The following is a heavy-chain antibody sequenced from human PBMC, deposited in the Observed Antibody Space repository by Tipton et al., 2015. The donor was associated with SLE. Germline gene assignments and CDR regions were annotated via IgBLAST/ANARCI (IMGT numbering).Heavy chain of an antibody. V-gene: IGHV4-59*01. CDR3: ARSPGDFWSGLGY. Sequence: TLSLTCNVSGGSISTYYWSWIRQSPERGLEWIGYISYTGGPTYNPSLKTRVAISADTSKNQFSLKLTSVSAADTAVYYCARSPGDFWSGLGYWGQGTLVTVSS. CDR1: GGSISTYY. CDR2: ISYTGGP. J-gene: IGHJ4*02. D-gene: IGHD3-3*01.